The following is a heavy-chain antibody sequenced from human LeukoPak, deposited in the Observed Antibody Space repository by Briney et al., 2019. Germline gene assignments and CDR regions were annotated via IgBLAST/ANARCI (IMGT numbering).Heavy chain of an antibody. J-gene: IGHJ4*02. CDR1: GFTFSSYW. V-gene: IGHV3-7*01. CDR2: IKQDGSEK. CDR3: ARELGAYDSSGYYYEGIDY. Sequence: PGGFLRLSCAASGFTFSSYWMSWVRQAPGKGLEWVANIKQDGSEKYYVDSVKGRFTISRDNAKNSLYLQMNSLRAEDTAVYYCARELGAYDSSGYYYEGIDYWGQGTLVTVSS. D-gene: IGHD3-22*01.